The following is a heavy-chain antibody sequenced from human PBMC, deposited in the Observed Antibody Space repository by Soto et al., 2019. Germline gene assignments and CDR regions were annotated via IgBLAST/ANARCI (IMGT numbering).Heavy chain of an antibody. CDR1: GFPFDRYG. CDR2: VGFAGNNK. V-gene: IGHV3-33*03. Sequence: GGALRVSCVASGFPFDRYGIHWVRRAPGKGLEWVATVGFAGNNKYYADSVKGRFTISRDNAKNTLYLQMNSLRAEDTAVYYCARYSSRWDDFDIWGQETMVTISS. J-gene: IGHJ3*02. CDR3: ARYSSRWDDFDI. D-gene: IGHD6-13*01.